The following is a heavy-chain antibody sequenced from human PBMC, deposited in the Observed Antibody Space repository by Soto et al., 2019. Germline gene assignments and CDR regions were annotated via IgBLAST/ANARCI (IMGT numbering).Heavy chain of an antibody. D-gene: IGHD3-10*01. CDR3: AREKDTMVRGVIRHFDY. V-gene: IGHV3-66*01. J-gene: IGHJ4*02. CDR1: GFTVSSNY. CDR2: IYSGGST. Sequence: EVQLVESGGGLVQPGGSLRLSCAASGFTVSSNYMSWVRQAPGKGLEWVSVIYSGGSTYYADSVKGRFTISRDNSKNTLYLQMNSLRAEDTAVYYCAREKDTMVRGVIRHFDYWGQGTLVTVSS.